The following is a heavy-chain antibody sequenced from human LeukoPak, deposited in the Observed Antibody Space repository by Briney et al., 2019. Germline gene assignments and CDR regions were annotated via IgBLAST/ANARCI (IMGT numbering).Heavy chain of an antibody. CDR2: INPSGGST. V-gene: IGHV1-46*01. D-gene: IGHD1-1*01. Sequence: ASVKVSSKASGYTFTSYYMHWVRQAPGQGLEWMGIINPSGGSTSYAQKFQGRVTMTRDTSTSTVYMELSSLRSEDTAVYYCARDANGYNWFDPWGQGTLVTVSS. J-gene: IGHJ5*02. CDR1: GYTFTSYY. CDR3: ARDANGYNWFDP.